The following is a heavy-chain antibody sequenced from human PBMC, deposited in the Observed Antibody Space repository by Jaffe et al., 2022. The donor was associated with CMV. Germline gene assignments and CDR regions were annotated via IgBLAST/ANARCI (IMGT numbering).Heavy chain of an antibody. Sequence: QVQLVESGGGVVQPGRSLRLSCAASGFTFNTYGMHWVRQAPGKGLEWVAVVSYDGSHKYYADSVKGRFTISRDNSKNTVFLQMNSLRAEDTAVYYCAKDPISGSYLLANAFDIWGQGTMVTVSS. CDR1: GFTFNTYG. J-gene: IGHJ3*02. CDR3: AKDPISGSYLLANAFDI. V-gene: IGHV3-30*18. CDR2: VSYDGSHK. D-gene: IGHD1-26*01.